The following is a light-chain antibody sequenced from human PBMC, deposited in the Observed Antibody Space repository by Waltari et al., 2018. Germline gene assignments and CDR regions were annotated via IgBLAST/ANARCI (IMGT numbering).Light chain of an antibody. CDR3: QTGGHGTWV. CDR1: SGHSTNV. V-gene: IGLV4-69*01. J-gene: IGLJ3*02. Sequence: QLVLTQSPSASASLGASVKLTCTLSSGHSTNVIAWLPKRPDKGPRYLMKVNSDGSHNKGDEIPDRFSGSSSGAERYLTISSLQSEDEADYYCQTGGHGTWVFGGGTKLTVL. CDR2: VNSDGSH.